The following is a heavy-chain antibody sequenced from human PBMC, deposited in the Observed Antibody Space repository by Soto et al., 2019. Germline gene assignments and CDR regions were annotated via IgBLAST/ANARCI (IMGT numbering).Heavy chain of an antibody. CDR1: GYALTELS. CDR2: FDPEDGET. J-gene: IGHJ4*02. D-gene: IGHD2-15*01. V-gene: IGHV1-24*01. Sequence: ASVKVSCKVSGYALTELSMHWLRQAPGKGLEWMGGFDPEDGETIYAQKFQGRVTMTEDTSTDTAYMELSSLRSEDTAVYYCATALLVGPRGVDFDYWGQGTLVTVSS. CDR3: ATALLVGPRGVDFDY.